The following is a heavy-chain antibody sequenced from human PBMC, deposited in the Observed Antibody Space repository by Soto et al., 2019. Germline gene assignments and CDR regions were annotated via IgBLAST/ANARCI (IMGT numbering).Heavy chain of an antibody. Sequence: GSLRLSCAASGFTFSSYAMHWVHQAQGKGLEWVAVISYDGRNKYYADSVKGRFTISRDNSKNTLYLQMSSLRAEDTAVYYCVKDGSSGWPYYYGMDVWGQGTTVTVCS. CDR2: ISYDGRNK. CDR3: VKDGSSGWPYYYGMDV. D-gene: IGHD6-19*01. J-gene: IGHJ6*02. CDR1: GFTFSSYA. V-gene: IGHV3-30*18.